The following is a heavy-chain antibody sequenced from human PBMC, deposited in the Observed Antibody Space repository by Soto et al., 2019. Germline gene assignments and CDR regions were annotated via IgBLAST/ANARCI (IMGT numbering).Heavy chain of an antibody. V-gene: IGHV3-23*01. CDR2: ISGSGGTT. D-gene: IGHD2-2*02. CDR1: GFTFSSYA. Sequence: PGGSLRLSCAASGFTFSSYAMNWVRQAPGKGLEWVSAISGSGGTTNYADSVKGRFTISRDNSKNTLYLQMNSLRAEDTAVYYCARGDIVVVPAAIRDYYGMDVWGQGTTVTVSS. J-gene: IGHJ6*02. CDR3: ARGDIVVVPAAIRDYYGMDV.